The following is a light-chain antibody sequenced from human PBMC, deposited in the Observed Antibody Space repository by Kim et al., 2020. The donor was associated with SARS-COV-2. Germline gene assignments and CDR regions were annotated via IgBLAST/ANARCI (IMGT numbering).Light chain of an antibody. J-gene: IGLJ1*01. V-gene: IGLV7-43*01. Sequence: PGGTVTLPCASSTGAVTSGYYPNWFQQKPGQAPRPLIYSISNKHSWTPARFSGSLLGGKAALTLSGVQPEDEAEYYCLLYYGGVYVFGTGTKVTVL. CDR1: TGAVTSGYY. CDR3: LLYYGGVYV. CDR2: SIS.